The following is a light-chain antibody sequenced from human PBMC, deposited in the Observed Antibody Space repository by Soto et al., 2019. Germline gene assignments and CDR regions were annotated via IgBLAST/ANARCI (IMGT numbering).Light chain of an antibody. V-gene: IGKV3-20*01. CDR2: GAS. Sequence: EIVLTQSPDTLSLSPGERATLSCRASQSISSYLAWYQQKPGQAPRLLIYGASSRATGIPDRFSGSGSGTDFTLAISRLEHGDSAVYFCQQCDTSPWTFGQGTKVEIK. CDR1: QSISSY. J-gene: IGKJ1*01. CDR3: QQCDTSPWT.